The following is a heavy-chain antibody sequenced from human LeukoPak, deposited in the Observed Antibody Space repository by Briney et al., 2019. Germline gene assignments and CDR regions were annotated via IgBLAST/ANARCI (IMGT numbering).Heavy chain of an antibody. V-gene: IGHV4-59*08. J-gene: IGHJ4*02. CDR2: IYYSGST. Sequence: SETLSLTCTVSGGSISSYYWSWIRQPPGKGLEWIGYIYYSGSTNYNPSLKSRVTISVDRSKKQVSLKMTSVTAADTAVYYCARLDCISNTCYNYWALGALVTVSS. CDR3: ARLDCISNTCYNY. CDR1: GGSISSYY. D-gene: IGHD2-21*01.